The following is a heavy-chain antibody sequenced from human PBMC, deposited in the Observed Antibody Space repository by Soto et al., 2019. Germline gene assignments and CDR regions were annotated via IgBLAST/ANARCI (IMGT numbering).Heavy chain of an antibody. J-gene: IGHJ4*02. Sequence: PGGSLRLSCAASGFTFSSYTMSWVRQAPGKGLEWVLGISGSGGRTYYADSVKGRFTISRDNSENVLYLQMSSLRAEDTAVYYCAKFADYGGNPTIDYWGQGTLVTVSS. CDR1: GFTFSSYT. D-gene: IGHD2-15*01. V-gene: IGHV3-23*01. CDR3: AKFADYGGNPTIDY. CDR2: ISGSGGRT.